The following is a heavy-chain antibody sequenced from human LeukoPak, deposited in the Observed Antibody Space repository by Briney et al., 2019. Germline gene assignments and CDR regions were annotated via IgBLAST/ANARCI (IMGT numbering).Heavy chain of an antibody. V-gene: IGHV1-2*02. CDR2: INPNSGGT. Sequence: ASVKVSCKASGYTFTGYYMHWVRQAPGQGLEWMGWINPNSGGTNYAQKFQGRVTMTRDTSISTAYMELIRLRSDDTAVYYCAARYQVGGSYWGQGTLVTVSS. CDR1: GYTFTGYY. CDR3: AARYQVGGSY. J-gene: IGHJ4*02. D-gene: IGHD1-14*01.